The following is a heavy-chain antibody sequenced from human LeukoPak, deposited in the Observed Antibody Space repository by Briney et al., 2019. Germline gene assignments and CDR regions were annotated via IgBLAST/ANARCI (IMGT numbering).Heavy chain of an antibody. CDR3: ARGGSYYGSGKDWFDP. CDR2: IIPILGIA. D-gene: IGHD3-10*01. J-gene: IGHJ5*02. CDR1: GGTFSSYA. Sequence: SVKVSCKASGGTFSSYAISWVRQAPGQGLELMGRIIPILGIANYAQKFQGRVTITADKSTGTAYMELSSLRSEDTAVYYCARGGSYYGSGKDWFDPWGQGTLVTVSS. V-gene: IGHV1-69*04.